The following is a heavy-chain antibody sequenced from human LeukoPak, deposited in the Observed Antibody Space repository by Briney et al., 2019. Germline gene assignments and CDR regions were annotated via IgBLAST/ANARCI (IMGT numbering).Heavy chain of an antibody. CDR2: IYYSGST. J-gene: IGHJ4*02. Sequence: SETLSLTCAVYGGSFSDYYWSWIRQPPGKGLEWIGYIYYSGSTYYNPSLKSRVTISVDTSKNQFSLKLSSVTAADTAVYYCARASGEGSGEFDYWGQGTLVTVSS. CDR3: ARASGEGSGEFDY. D-gene: IGHD3-10*01. V-gene: IGHV4-30-4*08. CDR1: GGSFSDYY.